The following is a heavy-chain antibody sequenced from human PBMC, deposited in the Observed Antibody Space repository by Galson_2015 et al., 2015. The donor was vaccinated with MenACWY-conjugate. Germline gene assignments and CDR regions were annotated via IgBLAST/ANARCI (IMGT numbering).Heavy chain of an antibody. Sequence: SLRLSCAASGFTFSNYAMNWVRQAPGKELYWVSAISGSGGSTYYADSVKGRFTISRDNSKNTLFLQMSSLRAEDTTVYYCVRWGVSFAMDVWGRGTTVTVSS. V-gene: IGHV3-23*01. D-gene: IGHD3-10*01. CDR3: VRWGVSFAMDV. CDR1: GFTFSNYA. CDR2: ISGSGGST. J-gene: IGHJ6*04.